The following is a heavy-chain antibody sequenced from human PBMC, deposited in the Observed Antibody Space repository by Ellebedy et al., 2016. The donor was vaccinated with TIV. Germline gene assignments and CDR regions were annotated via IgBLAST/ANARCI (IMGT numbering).Heavy chain of an antibody. D-gene: IGHD4-17*01. CDR1: GFTFTTYA. CDR2: ITGDGGST. Sequence: PGGSLRLSCSASGFTFTTYAMHWVRQAPGKGLEYVSAITGDGGSTYYANSVKGRFTISRDNSKNTLYLQMNSLRVEDTAVYYCASRPNGDYHFLDYWGQGTLVTVSS. CDR3: ASRPNGDYHFLDY. J-gene: IGHJ4*02. V-gene: IGHV3-64*04.